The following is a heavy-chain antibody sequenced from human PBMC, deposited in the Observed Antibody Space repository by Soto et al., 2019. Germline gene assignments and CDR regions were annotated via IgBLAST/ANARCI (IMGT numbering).Heavy chain of an antibody. V-gene: IGHV3-30-3*01. D-gene: IGHD2-15*01. CDR1: GFTFSSYA. J-gene: IGHJ4*02. CDR2: ISYDGSNK. CDR3: ARDGLKYCSGGSCYTYFDY. Sequence: GGSLRLSCAASGFTFSSYAMHWVRQAPGKGLEWVAVISYDGSNKYYADSVKGRFTISRDNSKNTLYLQMNSLRAEDTAVYYCARDGLKYCSGGSCYTYFDYWGQGTLVTVSS.